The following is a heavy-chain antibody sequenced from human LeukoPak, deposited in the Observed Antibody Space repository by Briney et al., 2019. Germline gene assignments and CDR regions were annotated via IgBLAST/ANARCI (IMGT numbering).Heavy chain of an antibody. J-gene: IGHJ4*02. V-gene: IGHV5-51*01. Sequence: GESLKISCNGSGYSFTSYWIGWVRQMPGKGLEWMGIIYPGDSDTRYSPSFQGQVTISADKSISTAYLQWSSLKASDTAMYYCARRVVRGVITGYFDYWGQGTLVTVSS. CDR2: IYPGDSDT. CDR3: ARRVVRGVITGYFDY. CDR1: GYSFTSYW. D-gene: IGHD3-10*01.